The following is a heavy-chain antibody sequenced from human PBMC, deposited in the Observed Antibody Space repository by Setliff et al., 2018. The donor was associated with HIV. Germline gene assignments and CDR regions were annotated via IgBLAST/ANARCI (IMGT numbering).Heavy chain of an antibody. CDR3: TKYASGNWHYGS. J-gene: IGHJ5*02. CDR1: GFTFNNAW. Sequence: PGGSLRLSCAASGFTFNNAWMTWVRQAPGKGLEGVGRIMSETDGGTVDYAAPVKGRFTMSRDDSRDTLFLQMNSLQTEDTAVYYCTKYASGNWHYGSWGQGTLVTVSS. V-gene: IGHV3-15*01. CDR2: IMSETDGGTV. D-gene: IGHD3-10*01.